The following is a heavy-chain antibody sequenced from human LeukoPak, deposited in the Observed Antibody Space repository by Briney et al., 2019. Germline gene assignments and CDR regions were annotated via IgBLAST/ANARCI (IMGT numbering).Heavy chain of an antibody. CDR3: ARVWMYSSGLEYYFDY. CDR2: IYYSGST. D-gene: IGHD6-19*01. V-gene: IGHV4-39*07. J-gene: IGHJ4*02. Sequence: KASETLSLTCTVSGGSISSSSYYWGWIRQPPRKGLEWIGSIYYSGSTYYNPSLKSRVTISVDTSKNQFSLKLSSVTAADTAVYYCARVWMYSSGLEYYFDYWGQGTLVTVSS. CDR1: GGSISSSSYY.